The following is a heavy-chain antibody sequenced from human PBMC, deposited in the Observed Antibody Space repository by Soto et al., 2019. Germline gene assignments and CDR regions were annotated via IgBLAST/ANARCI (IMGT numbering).Heavy chain of an antibody. J-gene: IGHJ6*02. Sequence: SETLSVTCTVSGGSISSTKNYWGWIRQPPGKGLEWIGTISYNGNTYYNPSLNGRVIISADTSKNQFSLKLSSLTAADTAVYYCSRRYPFGSGKYGVDVWGQGTMVTVSS. CDR2: ISYNGNT. CDR3: SRRYPFGSGKYGVDV. CDR1: GGSISSTKNY. D-gene: IGHD3-10*01. V-gene: IGHV4-39*01.